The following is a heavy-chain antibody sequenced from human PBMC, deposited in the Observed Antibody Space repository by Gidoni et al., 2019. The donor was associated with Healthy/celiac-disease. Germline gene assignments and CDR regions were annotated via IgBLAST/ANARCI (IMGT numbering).Heavy chain of an antibody. CDR1: GGSISSGGYY. V-gene: IGHV4-31*03. Sequence: QVQLQESGPGLVKPSQTLSLTCTVSGGSISSGGYYWSWIRQHPGKGLEWIGYIYYSGSTYYNPSLKSRVTISVDTSKNQFSLKLSSVTAADTAVYYCARDTNWNYDQLAFDIWGQGTMVTVSS. D-gene: IGHD1-7*01. CDR3: ARDTNWNYDQLAFDI. CDR2: IYYSGST. J-gene: IGHJ3*02.